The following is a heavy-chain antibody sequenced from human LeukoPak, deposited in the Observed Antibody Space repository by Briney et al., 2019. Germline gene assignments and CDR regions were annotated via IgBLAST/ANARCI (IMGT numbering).Heavy chain of an antibody. J-gene: IGHJ4*02. CDR3: ARVSPVRYYYDSSGIPD. CDR2: INPNSGGT. D-gene: IGHD3-22*01. CDR1: GYTFTGYY. V-gene: IGHV1-2*02. Sequence: GASVKVSCKASGYTFTGYYMHWVRQAPGQGLEWMGWINPNSGGTNYAQKFQGRVTMTRDTSISTAYMELSRLRSDDTAVYYCARVSPVRYYYDSSGIPDWGQGTLVTVSS.